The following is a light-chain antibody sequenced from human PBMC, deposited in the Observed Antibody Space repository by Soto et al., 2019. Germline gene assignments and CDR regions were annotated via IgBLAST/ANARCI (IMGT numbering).Light chain of an antibody. J-gene: IGKJ1*01. Sequence: IVLTQSPGTLSVSPGERATLSCRASQTGSNSYLAWYQQKSAQAPRLLIYGVSTRATGIPDRFSGSGSGTEFTLTISRLEPEDFAVYYCQQYVSSPWAFGQGTKMDIK. CDR3: QQYVSSPWA. V-gene: IGKV3-20*01. CDR2: GVS. CDR1: QTGSNSY.